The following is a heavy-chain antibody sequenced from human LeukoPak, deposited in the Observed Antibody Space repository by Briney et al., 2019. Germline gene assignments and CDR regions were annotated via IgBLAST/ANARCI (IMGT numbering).Heavy chain of an antibody. V-gene: IGHV4-59*08. CDR1: GGSISSYY. CDR3: ARHGDYDSSGLDAFDI. Sequence: PSETLSLTCTVAGGSISSYYWSWIRQPPGKGLEWIGYIYYSGSTNYNPSLKSRVTISVDTSKNQFSLKLSSVTAADTAVYYCARHGDYDSSGLDAFDIWGQGTMVTVSS. D-gene: IGHD3-22*01. CDR2: IYYSGST. J-gene: IGHJ3*02.